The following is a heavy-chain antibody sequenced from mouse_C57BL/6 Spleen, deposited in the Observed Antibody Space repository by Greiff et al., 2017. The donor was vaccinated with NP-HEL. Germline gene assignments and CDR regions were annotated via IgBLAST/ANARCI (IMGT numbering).Heavy chain of an antibody. CDR2: INPNNGGT. Sequence: VQLKQSGPELVKPGASVKMSCKASGYTFTDYNMHWVKQSHGKSLEWIGYINPNNGGTSYNQKFKGKATLTVNKSSSTAYMELRSLTSEDSAVYYCARSAIYYDYDNAMDYWGQGTSVTVSS. CDR3: ARSAIYYDYDNAMDY. V-gene: IGHV1-22*01. CDR1: GYTFTDYN. D-gene: IGHD2-4*01. J-gene: IGHJ4*01.